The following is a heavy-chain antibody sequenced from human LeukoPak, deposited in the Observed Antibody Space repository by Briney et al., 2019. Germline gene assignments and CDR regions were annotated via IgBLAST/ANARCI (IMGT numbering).Heavy chain of an antibody. CDR3: ASGSTPGNGYYFDY. J-gene: IGHJ4*02. Sequence: GGSLRLSCAASGFSVSGNYMSWVGQSQGKGLEWGSSITGGGDTYYADSVKGRFTISRDNSRNTLYLQMNSLRAEDTDVYYCASGSTPGNGYYFDYWGQGTLVTVSS. CDR1: GFSVSGNY. CDR2: ITGGGDT. V-gene: IGHV3-53*01. D-gene: IGHD3-10*01.